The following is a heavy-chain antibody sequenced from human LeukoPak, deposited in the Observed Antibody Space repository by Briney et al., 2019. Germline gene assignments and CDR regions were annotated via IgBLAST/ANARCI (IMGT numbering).Heavy chain of an antibody. CDR2: ISGSGGST. CDR1: GFTFSSYA. D-gene: IGHD2-15*01. Sequence: GGSPALSCAASGFTFSSYATSWVRQAPGKGLEWVSAISGSGGSTYYADSVKGRFTISRDNSKNTLYLQMNSLRAEDTAVYYCAKVPAEEVVVAATGIDPWGQGTLVTVSS. J-gene: IGHJ5*02. V-gene: IGHV3-23*01. CDR3: AKVPAEEVVVAATGIDP.